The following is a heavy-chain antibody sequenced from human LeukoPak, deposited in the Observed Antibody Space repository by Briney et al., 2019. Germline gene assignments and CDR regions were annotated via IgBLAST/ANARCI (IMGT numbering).Heavy chain of an antibody. J-gene: IGHJ4*02. CDR2: IYYSGST. Sequence: SETLSLTCTVSGGSITSYYWSWIRQPPGKALEWIGYIYYSGSTNYNPSLESRVTISVDTSNNQFSLKLDSVTAADAAVYYCARQSRVVPSAIYYWGQGTLVTVSS. V-gene: IGHV4-59*08. D-gene: IGHD2-2*01. CDR3: ARQSRVVPSAIYY. CDR1: GGSITSYY.